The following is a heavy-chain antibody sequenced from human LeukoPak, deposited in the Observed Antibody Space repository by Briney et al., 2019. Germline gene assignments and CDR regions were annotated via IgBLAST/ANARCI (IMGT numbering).Heavy chain of an antibody. CDR1: GGSMSSYY. CDR2: IHDSGET. J-gene: IGHJ4*02. V-gene: IGHV4-59*01. CDR3: ARGSPVEDY. Sequence: PSETLSLTCTVSGGSMSSYYWSWIRQPPGKGLEGIGYIHDSGETNQNPSLQSRVTISLDTSKNQFSLELTSVTAADTAVYHCARGSPVEDYWGQGTLVTVSS.